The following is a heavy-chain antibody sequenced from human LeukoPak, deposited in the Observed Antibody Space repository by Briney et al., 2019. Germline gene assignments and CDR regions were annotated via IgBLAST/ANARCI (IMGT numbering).Heavy chain of an antibody. CDR3: TPHEDSSGWAP. D-gene: IGHD6-19*01. CDR1: GFTFGDYA. V-gene: IGHV3-49*04. CDR2: IRSKAYGGTT. J-gene: IGHJ1*01. Sequence: GGSLRLSCTASGFTFGDYAMSWVRQTPGKGLEWVGFIRSKAYGGTTEYAASVKGRFTISRDDSKSIAYLQMNSLKTEDAAVYYCTPHEDSSGWAPWGQGTLVTVSP.